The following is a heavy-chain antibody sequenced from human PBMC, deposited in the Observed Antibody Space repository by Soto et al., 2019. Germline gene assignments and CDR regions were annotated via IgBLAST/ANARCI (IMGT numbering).Heavy chain of an antibody. CDR1: GCTFNSYA. CDR3: SRRAIRYHSLRYYLGIDGMDV. J-gene: IGHJ6*02. V-gene: IGHV1-69*12. D-gene: IGHD3-22*01. CDR2: AIPIFGTT. Sequence: QVQLVQSGAEVKKPESSVRVSCKASGCTFNSYAITWVRQAPGQGLEWMGGAIPIFGTTNYAEKLQGRVTIRADETTNTAYMELSSIRSQDKAVYCSSRRAIRYHSLRYYLGIDGMDVWGQGTTVIVS.